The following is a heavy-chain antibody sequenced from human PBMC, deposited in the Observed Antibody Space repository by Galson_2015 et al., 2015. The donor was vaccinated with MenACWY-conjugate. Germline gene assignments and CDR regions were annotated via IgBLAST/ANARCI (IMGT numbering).Heavy chain of an antibody. D-gene: IGHD6-13*01. CDR1: GDSVSSNSAA. CDR2: TYYRSRWHN. V-gene: IGHV6-1*01. J-gene: IGHJ2*01. CDR3: ARGVTRTSGTINWYFDF. Sequence: CAISGDSVSSNSAAWTWIRQSPSRGLEWLGRTYYRSRWHNDYAVSVKSRITINPDTSRNRLSLQLSSVTPEDTAVYYCARGVTRTSGTINWYFDFWGRGTLVTVSS.